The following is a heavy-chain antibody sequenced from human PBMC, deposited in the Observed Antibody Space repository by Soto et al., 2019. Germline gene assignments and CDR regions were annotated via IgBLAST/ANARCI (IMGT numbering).Heavy chain of an antibody. V-gene: IGHV3-30*18. Sequence: GGSLRLSCAASGFTFSSYGMYWVRQAPGKGLEWVAVISYDGSSKYYADSVKGRLTISRDNSENTLYLQMNSLRAEDTAVYYCAKGSIVGATKDWFDPWGQGTLVPVSS. CDR1: GFTFSSYG. CDR2: ISYDGSSK. D-gene: IGHD1-26*01. CDR3: AKGSIVGATKDWFDP. J-gene: IGHJ5*02.